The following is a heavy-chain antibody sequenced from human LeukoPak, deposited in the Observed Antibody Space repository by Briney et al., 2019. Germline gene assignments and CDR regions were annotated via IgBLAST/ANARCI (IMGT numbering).Heavy chain of an antibody. V-gene: IGHV3-23*01. CDR2: ISGNSDAT. CDR1: GFTFSDYA. D-gene: IGHD3-10*01. Sequence: GGSLRLSRAVSGFTFSDYAMSWVRQAAGKGPEWVSGISGNSDATYYTDSVKGRFTISRDNSKNTLYLQMNSLRVEDTAVYYCARREVRPWTFDYWGQGTLVTVSS. J-gene: IGHJ4*02. CDR3: ARREVRPWTFDY.